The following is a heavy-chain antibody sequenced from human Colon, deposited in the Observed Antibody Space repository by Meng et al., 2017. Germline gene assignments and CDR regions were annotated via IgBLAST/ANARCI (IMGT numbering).Heavy chain of an antibody. D-gene: IGHD2-15*01. J-gene: IGHJ4*02. Sequence: VRLGGAGAACVVPGRSFRLSLAASGFTLSSNWMHWVRQAPVKGLGWVSGNNSDGSSTSYADCVKGRFTISRDNAKNTLYLQMNSLRAEDTAVYYCARDGGHRADSWCQGTLVTVSS. V-gene: IGHV3-74*01. CDR3: ARDGGHRADS. CDR1: GFTLSSNW. CDR2: NNSDGSST.